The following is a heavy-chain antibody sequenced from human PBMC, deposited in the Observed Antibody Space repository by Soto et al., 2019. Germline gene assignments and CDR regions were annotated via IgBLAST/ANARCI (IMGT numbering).Heavy chain of an antibody. CDR2: IIPIFGTA. CDR3: ARDGGIAAAGYYYYYGMDV. V-gene: IGHV1-69*13. Sequence: SVKVSCKASGGTFSSYAISWVRQAPGQGLEWMGGIIPIFGTANYAQKFQGRVTITADESTSTAYMELSSLRSEDTAVYYCARDGGIAAAGYYYYYGMDVWGKGTTVTVSS. CDR1: GGTFSSYA. J-gene: IGHJ6*04. D-gene: IGHD6-13*01.